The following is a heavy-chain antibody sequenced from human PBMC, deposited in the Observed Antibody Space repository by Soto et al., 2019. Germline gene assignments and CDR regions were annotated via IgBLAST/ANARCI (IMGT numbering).Heavy chain of an antibody. V-gene: IGHV4-59*08. CDR2: IYYSGST. Sequence: SETLSLTCTVSGVSISSYYWSWIRQPPGKGLEWIGYIYYSGSTNYNPSLKSRVTISVDTSKTQFSLRLSSVTAADTAVYYCARTIYYYDSSGYENWFDPWGQGTLVTVS. J-gene: IGHJ5*02. CDR3: ARTIYYYDSSGYENWFDP. CDR1: GVSISSYY. D-gene: IGHD3-22*01.